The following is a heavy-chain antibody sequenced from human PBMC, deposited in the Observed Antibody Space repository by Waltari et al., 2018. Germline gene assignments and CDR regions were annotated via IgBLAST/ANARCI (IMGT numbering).Heavy chain of an antibody. CDR1: GGSISSHY. J-gene: IGHJ4*02. CDR3: AKDRDYYGSGSYGPDY. D-gene: IGHD3-10*01. CDR2: IYYSGST. V-gene: IGHV4-59*11. Sequence: QVQLQESGPGLVKPSETLSLTCTVSGGSISSHYWSWIRQPPGKGLEWIGYIYYSGSTNYNPSLKSRVTISVDTSKNQFSLKLSSVTAADTAVYYCAKDRDYYGSGSYGPDYWGQGTLVTVSS.